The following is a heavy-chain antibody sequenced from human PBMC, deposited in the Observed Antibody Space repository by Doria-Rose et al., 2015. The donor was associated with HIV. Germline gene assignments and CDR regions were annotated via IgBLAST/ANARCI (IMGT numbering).Heavy chain of an antibody. J-gene: IGHJ4*02. Sequence: SGPVLVKPTETLTLTCTASGVSLSSPGMGVSWIRQPPGKALEWLANIFSDDERSYKSSLKSRLTISRGTFKSQVVLTMTDMDPVDTATYYCARIKSSRWYHKYYFDFWGQGTLVIVSA. CDR1: GVSLSSPGMG. CDR2: IFSDDER. CDR3: ARIKSSRWYHKYYFDF. V-gene: IGHV2-26*01. D-gene: IGHD6-13*01.